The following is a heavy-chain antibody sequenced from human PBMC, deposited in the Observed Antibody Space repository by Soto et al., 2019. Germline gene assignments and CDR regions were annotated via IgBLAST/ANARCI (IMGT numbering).Heavy chain of an antibody. CDR1: GYTXTSYD. V-gene: IGHV1-8*01. D-gene: IGHD3-3*01. CDR2: MNPNSCNT. Sequence: SXKVSFKASGYTXTSYDIDLVRQATGQGLEWMGWMNPNSCNTGYAQKFQGRVTMTRNTSISTAYMELSSLRSEDTAVHYCATGPRYDFWIHGEEYGMAVWGQGTTGTVSS. CDR3: ATGPRYDFWIHGEEYGMAV. J-gene: IGHJ6*02.